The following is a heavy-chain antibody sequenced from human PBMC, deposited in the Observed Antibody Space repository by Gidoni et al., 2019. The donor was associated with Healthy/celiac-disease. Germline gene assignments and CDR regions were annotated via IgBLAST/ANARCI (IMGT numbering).Heavy chain of an antibody. D-gene: IGHD3-22*01. CDR1: GFTFDDYA. Sequence: EVQLVESGGGLVQPGRSLRLSCAASGFTFDDYAMHWVRQAPGKGLEWVSGISWNSGSIGYADSVKGRFTISRDNAKNSLYLQMNSLRAEDTALYYCAKATLHYDSSGYYDYWGQGTLVTVSS. CDR3: AKATLHYDSSGYYDY. J-gene: IGHJ4*02. V-gene: IGHV3-9*01. CDR2: ISWNSGSI.